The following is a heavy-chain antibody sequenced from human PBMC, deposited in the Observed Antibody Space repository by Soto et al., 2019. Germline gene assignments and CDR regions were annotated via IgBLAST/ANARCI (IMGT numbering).Heavy chain of an antibody. CDR3: ARGVGYSSGWYEPEYFQH. V-gene: IGHV1-69*06. D-gene: IGHD6-19*01. CDR2: IIPIFGTA. J-gene: IGHJ1*01. Sequence: QVQLVQSGAEVKKPGSSVKVSCKASGGTFSSYAISWVRQAPGQGLEWMGGIIPIFGTANYAQKFQGRVTITADKATSTAYRELSSLRSEDTAVYYCARGVGYSSGWYEPEYFQHWGQGTLFTVSS. CDR1: GGTFSSYA.